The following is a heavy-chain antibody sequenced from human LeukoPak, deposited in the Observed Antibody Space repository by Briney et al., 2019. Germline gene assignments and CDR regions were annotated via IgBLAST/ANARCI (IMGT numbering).Heavy chain of an antibody. CDR1: GFTFSSYA. CDR2: IGDSGGST. D-gene: IGHD6-19*01. CDR3: TKEIIAVPGNYSDY. V-gene: IGHV3-23*01. J-gene: IGHJ4*02. Sequence: GGSLRLSCAASGFTFSSYAMSWVRQAPGKGLEWVSTIGDSGGSTYYADSVKGRFTISRDNSKNTLYLQMNSLRAEDTAVYYCTKEIIAVPGNYSDYWGQGTLVTVSS.